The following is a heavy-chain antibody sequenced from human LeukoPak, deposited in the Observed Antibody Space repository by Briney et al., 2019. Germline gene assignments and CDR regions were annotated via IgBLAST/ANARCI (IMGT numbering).Heavy chain of an antibody. J-gene: IGHJ3*02. CDR3: ARGVSGTGPDI. CDR2: IETDGSST. D-gene: IGHD5/OR15-5a*01. CDR1: GFTFSSYW. Sequence: GGSLRLSCAASGFTFSSYWMHWVRQAPGKGLVWVSRIETDGSSTDYADSVKGRFTISRDNAKNTMYLQMNSLRAEDTAVYYCARGVSGTGPDIWGLGTMVTVSS. V-gene: IGHV3-74*01.